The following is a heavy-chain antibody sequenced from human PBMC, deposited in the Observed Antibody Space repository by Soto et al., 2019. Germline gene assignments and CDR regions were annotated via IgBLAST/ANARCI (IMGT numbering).Heavy chain of an antibody. CDR1: GYTFTSYG. CDR3: ARDILYCCGDCYEETFHL. J-gene: IGHJ3*01. Sequence: QVQLVQSGVEVKKPGASVKVSCKASGYTFTSYGVSWVRQAPGQGLEWMGWISAYKGETNYAQKLRGRVTMTTDTFTNTLYMELRSLRSDDTTVYYCARDILYCCGDCYEETFHLWGQGTMVTVSS. V-gene: IGHV1-18*01. CDR2: ISAYKGET. D-gene: IGHD2-21*02.